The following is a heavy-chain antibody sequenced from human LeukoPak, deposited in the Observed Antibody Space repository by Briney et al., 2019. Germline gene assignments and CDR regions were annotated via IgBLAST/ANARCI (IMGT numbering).Heavy chain of an antibody. Sequence: GASVKVSCKASGYSFTRYYMHWVRQAPGQGLEWMGRINPGADSTSYAQKFQDRVTMTRDTSTNTVYMELSSLRSEDTAIYYCARQRDVYDDNSGYQGFDYWGQGTLVTVPS. CDR1: GYSFTRYY. D-gene: IGHD3-22*01. CDR3: ARQRDVYDDNSGYQGFDY. J-gene: IGHJ4*02. CDR2: INPGADST. V-gene: IGHV1-46*01.